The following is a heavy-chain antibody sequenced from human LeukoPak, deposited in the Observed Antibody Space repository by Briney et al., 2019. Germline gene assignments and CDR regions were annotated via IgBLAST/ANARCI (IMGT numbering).Heavy chain of an antibody. CDR1: GGSFSGYY. Sequence: PSETLSLNCAVYGGSFSGYYWSWIRQPPGKGLEWIGEINHSGSTNYNPSLKSRVTISVDTSKNQFSLKLSSVTAADTAVYYCARVIVVVPAAYLLYSSSRRNWFDPWGQGTLVTVSS. V-gene: IGHV4-34*01. CDR2: INHSGST. J-gene: IGHJ5*02. D-gene: IGHD2-2*01. CDR3: ARVIVVVPAAYLLYSSSRRNWFDP.